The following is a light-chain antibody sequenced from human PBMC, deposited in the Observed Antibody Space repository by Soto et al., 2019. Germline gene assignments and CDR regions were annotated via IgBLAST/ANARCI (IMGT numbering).Light chain of an antibody. J-gene: IGLJ1*01. V-gene: IGLV2-11*01. CDR2: DVS. CDR1: SSDVGGYNY. CDR3: CSYAGSYKGYV. Sequence: QSALTQPRSVSGSPGQSVTISCTGTSSDVGGYNYVSWYQQHPGKAPKLMIYDVSKRPSGVPDRFSGSKSGNTACLTISGLQAEDEADYYCCSYAGSYKGYVFGTGTKVTVL.